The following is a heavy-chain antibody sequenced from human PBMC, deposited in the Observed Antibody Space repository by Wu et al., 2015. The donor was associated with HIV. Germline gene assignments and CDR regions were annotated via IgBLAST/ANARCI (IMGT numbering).Heavy chain of an antibody. J-gene: IGHJ4*02. CDR3: ASGLKTMGWTQLWQFDF. CDR2: VDPEDGET. D-gene: IGHD5-18*01. V-gene: IGHV1-69-2*01. CDR1: GYTFTENY. Sequence: EVRLVQSGAEVKKPGATVKISCKATGYTFTENYMHWVKQAPGKGLEWVGLVDPEDGETSYAGWLQDRLTVSADTSTDTVYMTLSSLRSEDTAVYYCASGLKTMGWTQLWQFDFWGQGTLVTVSS.